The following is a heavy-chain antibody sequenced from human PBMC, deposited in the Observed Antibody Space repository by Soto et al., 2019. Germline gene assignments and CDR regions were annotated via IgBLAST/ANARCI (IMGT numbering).Heavy chain of an antibody. J-gene: IGHJ5*02. D-gene: IGHD6-13*01. Sequence: PSETLSLTCSVSGGSISTSAYYWGWIRQPPGKGLEWIGTIYYTGTSYHNPSLKSRVSISVDSSKNQISLTLTSVTAADTAVYYCARHQSHSSSYVDPWGQGTLVTVSS. CDR3: ARHQSHSSSYVDP. CDR2: IYYTGTS. CDR1: GGSISTSAYY. V-gene: IGHV4-39*01.